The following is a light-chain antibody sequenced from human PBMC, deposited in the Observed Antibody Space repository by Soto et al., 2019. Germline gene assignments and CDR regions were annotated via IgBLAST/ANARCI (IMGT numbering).Light chain of an antibody. CDR1: QSVSSN. Sequence: EIVMTQSPATLSVSPGERATLSCRASQSVSSNLAWYQQKPGQAPRPLSYGASTRATGIPARLSGSGSGTEFTLPISSLQSEDFAVYYCQQYNNWPGTFGPGTKVDIK. J-gene: IGKJ3*01. V-gene: IGKV3-15*01. CDR2: GAS. CDR3: QQYNNWPGT.